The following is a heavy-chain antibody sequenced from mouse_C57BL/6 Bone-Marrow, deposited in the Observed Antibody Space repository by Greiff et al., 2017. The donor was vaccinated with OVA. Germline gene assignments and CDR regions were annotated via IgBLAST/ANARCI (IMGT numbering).Heavy chain of an antibody. CDR2: ISSGGDYI. J-gene: IGHJ4*01. V-gene: IGHV5-9-1*02. CDR1: GFTFSSYA. Sequence: DVMLVESGEGLVKPGGSLKLSCAASGFTFSSYAMSWVRQTPEKRLEWVAYISSGGDYIYYADTVKGRFTISRDNARNTLYLQMSSLKSEDTAMYYCTRSPWLLFYAMDYWGQGTSVTVSS. CDR3: TRSPWLLFYAMDY. D-gene: IGHD2-3*01.